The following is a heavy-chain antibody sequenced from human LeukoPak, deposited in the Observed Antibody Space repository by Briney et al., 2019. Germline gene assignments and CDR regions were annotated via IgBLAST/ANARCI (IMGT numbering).Heavy chain of an antibody. Sequence: PSETLSLTCAVYGGSFSGYYWSWVRQAPGKGLEWVSAISGSGGSTYYADSGKGGLTISRDNAKKSVYLKMNSLRAEDTAVYYCAKDGEYYYDSSGYYDYWGQGTLVTVSS. V-gene: IGHV3-23*01. CDR2: ISGSGGST. CDR1: GGSFSGYY. D-gene: IGHD3-22*01. CDR3: AKDGEYYYDSSGYYDY. J-gene: IGHJ4*02.